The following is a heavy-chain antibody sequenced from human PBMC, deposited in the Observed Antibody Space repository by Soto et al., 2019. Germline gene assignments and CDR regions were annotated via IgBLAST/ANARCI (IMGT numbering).Heavy chain of an antibody. D-gene: IGHD4-17*01. J-gene: IGHJ4*02. Sequence: GGALRLSCAASGFTFSSYWMHWVRQAPGKGLVWVSRINSDGSSTSYADSVKGRFTISRDNAKNTLYLQMNSLRAEDTAVYYCARDDGGDYVPHLGYWGQGTLVTVSS. CDR2: INSDGSST. CDR1: GFTFSSYW. V-gene: IGHV3-74*01. CDR3: ARDDGGDYVPHLGY.